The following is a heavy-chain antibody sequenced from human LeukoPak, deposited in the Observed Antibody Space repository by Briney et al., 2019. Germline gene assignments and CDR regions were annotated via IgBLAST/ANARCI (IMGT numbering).Heavy chain of an antibody. J-gene: IGHJ4*02. D-gene: IGHD3-3*01. CDR3: ARGPDFRGHLFDY. V-gene: IGHV4-34*01. CDR1: GGSFSGYY. CDR2: INHSGST. Sequence: TSETLSLTCAVYGGSFSGYYWSWIRQPPGKGLEWIGEINHSGSTNYNPSLKSRVTISVDTSKNQLSLKLSSVTAADTAVYYCARGPDFRGHLFDYWGQGTLVTVSS.